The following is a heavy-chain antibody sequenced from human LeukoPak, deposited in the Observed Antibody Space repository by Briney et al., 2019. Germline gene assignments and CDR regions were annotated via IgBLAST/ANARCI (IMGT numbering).Heavy chain of an antibody. CDR2: IIPIFGTA. V-gene: IGHV1-69*13. CDR3: ARVRGGIVATIFDY. CDR1: GGTFSSYA. J-gene: IGHJ4*02. D-gene: IGHD5-12*01. Sequence: ASVKVSCKASGGTFSSYAISWVRQAPGQGLEWMGGIIPIFGTANHAQKFQGRVTITADESTSTAYMELSSLRSEDTAVYYCARVRGGIVATIFDYWGQGTLVTVSS.